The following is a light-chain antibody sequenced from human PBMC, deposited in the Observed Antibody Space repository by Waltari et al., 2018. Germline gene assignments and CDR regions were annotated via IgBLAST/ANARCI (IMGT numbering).Light chain of an antibody. CDR3: QQYDNLPYT. J-gene: IGKJ2*01. CDR2: DTS. CDR1: QDINTH. Sequence: DIQMTQSPSSLSASVGDRVNITCKASQDINTHLNWYQQKAGKAPKVLIYDTSNLEIGVPSRFSGSGSGTDFIFTISSLQPEDIAAYYCQQYDNLPYTFGQGTKLEI. V-gene: IGKV1-33*01.